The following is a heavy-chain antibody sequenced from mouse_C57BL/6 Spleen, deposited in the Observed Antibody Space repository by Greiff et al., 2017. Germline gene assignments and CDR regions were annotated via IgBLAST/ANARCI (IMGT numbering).Heavy chain of an antibody. V-gene: IGHV1-55*01. Sequence: VQLQQPGAELVKPGASVKMSCKASGYTFTSYWITWVKQRPGQGLEWIGDIYPGSGSTNYNEKFKSKATLTVDTSSSTAYMQLSSLTSEDAAVYYCASITTATYYAMDYWGQGTSVTVSS. J-gene: IGHJ4*01. CDR1: GYTFTSYW. CDR3: ASITTATYYAMDY. D-gene: IGHD1-1*01. CDR2: IYPGSGST.